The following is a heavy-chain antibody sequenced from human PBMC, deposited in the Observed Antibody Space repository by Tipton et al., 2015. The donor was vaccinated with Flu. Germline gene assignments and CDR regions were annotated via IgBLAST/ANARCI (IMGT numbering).Heavy chain of an antibody. D-gene: IGHD3-10*01. Sequence: QLVQSGAEVKKPGESLKISCKGSGYSFTNYWITWVRQMPGKGLEWMGIIYPGDSDTRYSPSFQGQVTISADKSISTAYLQWSSLKASDTAMYYCVRQPYDYGSGSYYYYGMDVWGQGTTVTVSS. CDR1: GYSFTNYW. CDR2: IYPGDSDT. CDR3: VRQPYDYGSGSYYYYGMDV. J-gene: IGHJ6*02. V-gene: IGHV5-51*01.